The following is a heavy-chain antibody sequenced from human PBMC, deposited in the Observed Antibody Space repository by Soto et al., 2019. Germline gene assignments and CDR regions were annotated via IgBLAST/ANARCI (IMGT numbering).Heavy chain of an antibody. V-gene: IGHV1-18*04. D-gene: IGHD3-10*01. J-gene: IGHJ4*02. CDR3: ARDEGIRGLEF. CDR1: GYTFSNYG. CDR2: ISGYNGNT. Sequence: QVQLVQSGPEVKKPGASVKVSCKASGYTFSNYGISWVRQAPGQGLEWMGWISGYNGNTAYVRNLQDRVTMTIDAPTTTAYMELRSLRSDDTAVYYCARDEGIRGLEFRGLGTLVTVSS.